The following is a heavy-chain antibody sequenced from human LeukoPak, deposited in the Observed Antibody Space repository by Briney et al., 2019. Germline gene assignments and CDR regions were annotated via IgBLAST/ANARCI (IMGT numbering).Heavy chain of an antibody. J-gene: IGHJ4*02. Sequence: GGSLRLSCTVSGFTFGDYAMSWVRQAPGKGLEWVGFIRNKGYGGTTEYAASVKGRFIISRDDSKNIAHLQMDSLETADTAVYYCTIDYYRSDPSGGFDYWGQGTLVTVSS. CDR2: IRNKGYGGTT. CDR3: TIDYYRSDPSGGFDY. CDR1: GFTFGDYA. D-gene: IGHD3-10*01. V-gene: IGHV3-49*04.